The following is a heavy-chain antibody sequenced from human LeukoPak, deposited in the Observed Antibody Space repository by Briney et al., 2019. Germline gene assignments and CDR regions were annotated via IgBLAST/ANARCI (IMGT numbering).Heavy chain of an antibody. J-gene: IGHJ4*02. CDR1: GGSISSSNYY. CDR3: ARQTGSGLFILP. Sequence: PSEALSLTCTVSGGSISSSNYYWGWIRQPPGKGLEWIGSIYYSGSTYYNASPKSQVSISIDTSKNQFSLKLTSVTAADTAVYYCARQTGSGLFILPGGQGTLVTVSS. V-gene: IGHV4-39*01. CDR2: IYYSGST. D-gene: IGHD3/OR15-3a*01.